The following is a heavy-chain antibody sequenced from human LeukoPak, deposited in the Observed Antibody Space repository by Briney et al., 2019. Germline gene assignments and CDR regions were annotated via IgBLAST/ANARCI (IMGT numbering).Heavy chain of an antibody. Sequence: ASVKLSCKFSGYTLTELSMHWVRQRPGKGLEWMVGFDPEDGETIYAQKFQGRVTMTEDTSTDTAYMELRSLRSDDTAVYYCARDRLWLGSYFDYWGQGTLVTVSS. V-gene: IGHV1-24*01. CDR1: GYTLTELS. CDR3: ARDRLWLGSYFDY. J-gene: IGHJ4*02. CDR2: FDPEDGET. D-gene: IGHD6-19*01.